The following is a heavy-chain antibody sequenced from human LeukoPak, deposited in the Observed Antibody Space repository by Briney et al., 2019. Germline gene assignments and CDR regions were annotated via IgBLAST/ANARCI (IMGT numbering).Heavy chain of an antibody. CDR2: IYHSGST. V-gene: IGHV4-30-2*01. CDR3: AIGSRRGYSGYDYPGAPDY. J-gene: IGHJ4*02. D-gene: IGHD5-12*01. Sequence: PSETLSLTCTVSGDSISSGGYYWSWIRQPPGEGLEWIGYIYHSGSTNYNPSLKSRVTISVDGSKNQFSLKLSSVTAADTAVYYCAIGSRRGYSGYDYPGAPDYWGQGTLVTVSS. CDR1: GDSISSGGYY.